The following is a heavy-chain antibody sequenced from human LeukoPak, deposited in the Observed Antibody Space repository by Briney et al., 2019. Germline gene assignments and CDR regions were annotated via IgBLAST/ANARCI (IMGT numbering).Heavy chain of an antibody. CDR2: IRSKAYGGTT. V-gene: IGHV3-49*04. CDR3: TRKGGPTLDY. D-gene: IGHD3-16*01. Sequence: PGGSLRLSCTASGFTFGDYAMSWVRQAPGKGLEWVGFIRSKAYGGTTEYAASVKGRFTISRDDSKSIAYLQMNSLRTEDTAVYYCTRKGGPTLDYWGQGTLVTVSS. CDR1: GFTFGDYA. J-gene: IGHJ4*02.